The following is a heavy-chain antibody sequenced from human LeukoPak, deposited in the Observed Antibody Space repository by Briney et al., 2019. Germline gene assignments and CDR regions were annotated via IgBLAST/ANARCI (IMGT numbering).Heavy chain of an antibody. CDR3: ATDIRAVGDSRYFDY. CDR1: GFTFNNYN. CDR2: ITSSGTYI. J-gene: IGHJ4*02. Sequence: PGGSLRLSCATSGFTFNNYNMNWVRQAPGRALEWVSSITSSGTYIFYADSVKGRFTISRDNAENSVFLQMNSLRIEDTAIYYCATDIRAVGDSRYFDYWGQGALVTVSS. V-gene: IGHV3-21*04. D-gene: IGHD1-26*01.